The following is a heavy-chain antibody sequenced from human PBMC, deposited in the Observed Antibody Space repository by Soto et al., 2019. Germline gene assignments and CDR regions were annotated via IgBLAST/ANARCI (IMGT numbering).Heavy chain of an antibody. Sequence: GGSLRLSCTASGFSFSSNDMSWVRQAPGKGLEWVSTLDKSGGSAFYADSVNGRFTISRDNSRNTLYLQMHSLRAEDTAFYYCAKDRIGQLAKFDYWGRGTLVTVYS. CDR1: GFSFSSND. D-gene: IGHD1-1*01. CDR2: LDKSGGSA. J-gene: IGHJ4*02. V-gene: IGHV3-23*05. CDR3: AKDRIGQLAKFDY.